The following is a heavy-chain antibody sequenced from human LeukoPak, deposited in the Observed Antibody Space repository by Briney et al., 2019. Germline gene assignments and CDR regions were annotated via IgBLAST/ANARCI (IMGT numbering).Heavy chain of an antibody. CDR1: GFTFDDYA. CDR3: AKPLQEQQLVAPPYYYYYMDV. D-gene: IGHD6-13*01. Sequence: GGSLRLSCAASGFTFDDYAMHWVRQAPGKGLEWVSGISWNSGSIGYADSVKGRFTISRDNAKNSLYLQMNSLRAEDTAVYYCAKPLQEQQLVAPPYYYYYMDVWGKGTTVTVSS. J-gene: IGHJ6*03. V-gene: IGHV3-9*01. CDR2: ISWNSGSI.